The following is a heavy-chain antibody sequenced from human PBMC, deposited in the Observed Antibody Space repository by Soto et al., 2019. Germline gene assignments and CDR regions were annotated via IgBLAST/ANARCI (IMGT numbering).Heavy chain of an antibody. Sequence: SETLSLTCTVSGGSISSYYWSWIRQPPGKGLEWIGYIYYSGSTNYNPSLKSRVTISVDTSKNQFSLKLSSVTAADTAVYYCAAGRGRRLRFLEGPSAAFDYWGQGTPVTVSS. J-gene: IGHJ4*02. CDR2: IYYSGST. CDR3: AAGRGRRLRFLEGPSAAFDY. V-gene: IGHV4-59*01. D-gene: IGHD3-3*01. CDR1: GGSISSYY.